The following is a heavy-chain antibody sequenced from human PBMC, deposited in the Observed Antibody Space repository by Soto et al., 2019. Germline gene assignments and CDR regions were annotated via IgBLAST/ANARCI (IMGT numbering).Heavy chain of an antibody. V-gene: IGHV1-8*01. Sequence: ASVKVSCKASGYTFTSYDIYWVRQATGQGLEWMGWMNPNTGNSGYAQKFQGRVTITADKSTSTAYMELSSLRSEDTAVYYCARARLAAAGDYFDYWGQGTLVTVSS. CDR2: MNPNTGNS. CDR1: GYTFTSYD. D-gene: IGHD6-13*01. CDR3: ARARLAAAGDYFDY. J-gene: IGHJ4*02.